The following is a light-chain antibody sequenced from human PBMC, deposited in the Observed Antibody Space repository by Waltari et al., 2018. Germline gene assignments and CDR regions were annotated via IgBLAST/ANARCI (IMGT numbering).Light chain of an antibody. J-gene: IGLJ3*02. CDR2: SNN. CDR3: AAWDDSLNAYWV. V-gene: IGLV1-44*01. CDR1: SSNIGSNT. Sequence: QSVLTQPPSASGTPGQRVTIPCSGSSSNIGSNTVNWYQQLPGTAPKLLIYSNNQRPSGVPDRFSGSKSGTSASLAISGLQSEDEADYYCAAWDDSLNAYWVFGGGTKLTVL.